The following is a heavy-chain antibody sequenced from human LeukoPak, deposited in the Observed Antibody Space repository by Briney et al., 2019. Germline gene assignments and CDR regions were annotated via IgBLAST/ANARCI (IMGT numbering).Heavy chain of an antibody. V-gene: IGHV1-2*06. CDR3: AREGYWTDGVWYPSGY. CDR2: INPNSGGT. Sequence: ASVKVSCKASGYAFTGYYMHWVRQAPGQGLEWMGRINPNSGGTNYAQKFQGRVTMTRDTSISTAYMELSRLRSDDTAVYYCAREGYWTDGVWYPSGYCGQGTLVTVSS. J-gene: IGHJ4*02. D-gene: IGHD2-8*01. CDR1: GYAFTGYY.